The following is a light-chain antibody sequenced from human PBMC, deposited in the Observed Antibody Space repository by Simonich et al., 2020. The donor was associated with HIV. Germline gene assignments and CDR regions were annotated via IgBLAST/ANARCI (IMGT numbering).Light chain of an antibody. V-gene: IGKV3D-15*01. Sequence: EIVMAQSPATLSVSPGERATLSCRASQGVSTNLAWYQQKPGQAPRLLIYGASTRATSIPARFSGCGSGTDFTLIISSLQPEDFAVYYCQQDYNLPPTFGQGTKVEIK. CDR2: GAS. CDR1: QGVSTN. CDR3: QQDYNLPPT. J-gene: IGKJ1*01.